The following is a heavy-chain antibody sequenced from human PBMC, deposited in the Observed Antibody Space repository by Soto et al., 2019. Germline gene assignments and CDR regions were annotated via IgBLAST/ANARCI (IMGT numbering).Heavy chain of an antibody. CDR2: TYTSGST. V-gene: IGHV4-4*07. J-gene: IGHJ4*02. Sequence: SETLSLTCTVSGGSIGSYYWSWIRQPAGKGLEWIGRTYTSGSTNYNPSLKSRVTMSVDTSKNQFSLKLNSVTAADTAVYYCARVSDYYDSSGYFDYWGQGTLVTV. CDR3: ARVSDYYDSSGYFDY. D-gene: IGHD3-22*01. CDR1: GGSIGSYY.